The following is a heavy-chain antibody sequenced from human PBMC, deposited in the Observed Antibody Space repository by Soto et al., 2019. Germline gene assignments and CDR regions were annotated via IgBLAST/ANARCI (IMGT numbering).Heavy chain of an antibody. CDR3: ARDRGPFTPGYSSSWPFDP. D-gene: IGHD6-13*01. J-gene: IGHJ5*02. Sequence: GASVKVSCKASGYTFTGYYMHWVRQAPGQGLEWMGWINPNSGGTNYAQKFQGWVTMTRDTSISTAYMELSRLRSDDTAVYYCARDRGPFTPGYSSSWPFDPWGQGTLVTVSS. CDR1: GYTFTGYY. CDR2: INPNSGGT. V-gene: IGHV1-2*04.